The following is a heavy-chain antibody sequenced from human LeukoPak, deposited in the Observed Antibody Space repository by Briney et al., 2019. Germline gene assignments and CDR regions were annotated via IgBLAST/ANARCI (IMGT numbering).Heavy chain of an antibody. CDR1: GFTFSTYS. J-gene: IGHJ1*01. CDR3: AGSKSSSARFQL. D-gene: IGHD2-15*01. Sequence: GGSLRLSCAASGFTFSTYSMNWVRQAPGKGLEWLSYISSSNSSMYYADSVKGRFTISRDNAKNSVYLQMNSLRVEDTAVYYCAGSKSSSARFQLWGQGTLVTVSS. CDR2: ISSSNSSM. V-gene: IGHV3-48*04.